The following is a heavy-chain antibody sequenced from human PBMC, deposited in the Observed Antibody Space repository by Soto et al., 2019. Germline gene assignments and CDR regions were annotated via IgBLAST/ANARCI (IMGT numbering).Heavy chain of an antibody. J-gene: IGHJ4*02. D-gene: IGHD4-4*01. Sequence: GASVKVSCKASGYTFTSYGISWVRQAPGQGLEWMGWISAYNGNTNYAQKLQGRVTMTTDTSTSTAYMELRSLRSDDTAVYYCARVEGGRPSAPYSGPIDYWGQGTLVTVFS. V-gene: IGHV1-18*01. CDR1: GYTFTSYG. CDR2: ISAYNGNT. CDR3: ARVEGGRPSAPYSGPIDY.